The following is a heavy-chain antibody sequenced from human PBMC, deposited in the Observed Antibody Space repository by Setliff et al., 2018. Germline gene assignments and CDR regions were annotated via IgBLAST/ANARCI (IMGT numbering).Heavy chain of an antibody. CDR1: GYTFRNYA. J-gene: IGHJ4*02. Sequence: GASVKVSCKASGYTFRNYAFAWVRQAPGQGLEWVGWISVYNGDTNYAQKFQGRVTLTTDTSTSTVYMELRSLTSDDSAFYYCARAPSVELVTIRTNSWFTYWGQGTLVTVSS. V-gene: IGHV1-18*01. D-gene: IGHD5-18*01. CDR3: ARAPSVELVTIRTNSWFTY. CDR2: ISVYNGDT.